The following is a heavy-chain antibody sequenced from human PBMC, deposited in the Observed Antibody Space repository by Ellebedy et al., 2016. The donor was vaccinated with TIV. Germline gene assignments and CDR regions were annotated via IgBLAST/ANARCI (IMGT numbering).Heavy chain of an antibody. V-gene: IGHV4-39*01. CDR3: ARLEYQLPNPFEY. D-gene: IGHD2-2*01. CDR2: IYYTGSG. J-gene: IGHJ4*02. CDR1: DGSITSSRHY. Sequence: MPGGSLSLSCTVYDGSITSSRHYWGWIRQPPGKGLEWIGTIYYTGSGYYNPSLKSRVTICIATSKNQFSLKLTAVTAADTAVYYCARLEYQLPNPFEYWGRGTLVSVSS.